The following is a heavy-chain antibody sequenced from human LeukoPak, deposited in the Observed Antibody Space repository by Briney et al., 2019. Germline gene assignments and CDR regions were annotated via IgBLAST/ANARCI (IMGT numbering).Heavy chain of an antibody. V-gene: IGHV3-11*04. Sequence: GGSLRLSCAASGFTFSDYYMSWVRQAPGKGLEWVSYISSSGSTIYYADSVKGRFPISRDNANNSLYLQMNSLRAEDTAVYYCASRRYNWNDELYWVQGTLLTVSS. D-gene: IGHD1-20*01. J-gene: IGHJ4*02. CDR2: ISSSGSTI. CDR3: ASRRYNWNDELY. CDR1: GFTFSDYY.